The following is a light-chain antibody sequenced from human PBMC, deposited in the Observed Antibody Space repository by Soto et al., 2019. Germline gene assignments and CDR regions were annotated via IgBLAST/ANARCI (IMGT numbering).Light chain of an antibody. CDR1: QAIRDD. CDR2: GAS. V-gene: IGKV1-6*01. Sequence: AIQMTQSPSSLSAPVGDRVTITCRASQAIRDDLGWYQQKPGKAPKSLIYGASHLHSGVPSRFSGSGYDTDFTLTISSLQPEDFATYYCLQDDSYPLTFGPGTKVDIK. CDR3: LQDDSYPLT. J-gene: IGKJ3*01.